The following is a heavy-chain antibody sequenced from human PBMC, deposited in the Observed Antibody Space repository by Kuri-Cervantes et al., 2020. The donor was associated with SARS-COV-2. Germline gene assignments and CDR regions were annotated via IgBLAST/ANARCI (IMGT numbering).Heavy chain of an antibody. V-gene: IGHV1-2*02. CDR2: INVNNRAT. D-gene: IGHD2-2*01. CDR3: ASSPSAITNSFNYYNYMDV. J-gene: IGHJ6*03. CDR1: RDSFTSYY. Sequence: SVTDSCMASRDSFTSYYMNWVRQAPGQGLEWMGWINVNNRATSYAQKFQGRVTMTRDTSVLTAYMELSSLRSDDTAVFYCASSPSAITNSFNYYNYMDVWGKGTAVTVSS.